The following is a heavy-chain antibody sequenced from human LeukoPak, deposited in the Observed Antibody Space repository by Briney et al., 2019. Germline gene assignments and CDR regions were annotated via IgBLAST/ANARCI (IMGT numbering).Heavy chain of an antibody. Sequence: SEALSLTCAVSGYSISSGFYWGWIRQPPGKGLEWIGSIYHSGSTYYNPSLKSRVTISVDTSKNQFSLKLSSVTAADTAVYYCARARNWNDGVYFEYWGKGTLVTVSS. J-gene: IGHJ4*02. CDR1: GYSISSGFY. CDR2: IYHSGST. CDR3: ARARNWNDGVYFEY. V-gene: IGHV4-38-2*01. D-gene: IGHD1-1*01.